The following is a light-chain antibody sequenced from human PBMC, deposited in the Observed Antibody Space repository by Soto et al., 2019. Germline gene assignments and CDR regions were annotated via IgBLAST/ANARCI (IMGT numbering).Light chain of an antibody. V-gene: IGKV1-5*03. J-gene: IGKJ1*01. CDR1: QSITSW. CDR3: QHRDT. Sequence: DIHMTQSPSTLSASVGDRVTITCRASQSITSWLAWYQQKPGKAPKLLIYKASTLESGVPSRFSGSGSGTEFTLTISSLQPDDFATYSFQHRDTFGQGTKVDIK. CDR2: KAS.